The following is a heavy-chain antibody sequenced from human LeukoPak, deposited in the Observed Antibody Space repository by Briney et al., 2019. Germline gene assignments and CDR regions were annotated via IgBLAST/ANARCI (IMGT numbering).Heavy chain of an antibody. CDR2: ISGSGGST. Sequence: PGGSLRLSCAASGFTFSSYAMSWVRQAPGKGLEWVSAISGSGGSTYYADSVKGRFTISRDNAKNSLYLQMNSLRAEDTAVYYCARDWYDSSAAFDYWGQGTLVTVSS. CDR3: ARDWYDSSAAFDY. D-gene: IGHD3-22*01. J-gene: IGHJ4*02. V-gene: IGHV3-23*01. CDR1: GFTFSSYA.